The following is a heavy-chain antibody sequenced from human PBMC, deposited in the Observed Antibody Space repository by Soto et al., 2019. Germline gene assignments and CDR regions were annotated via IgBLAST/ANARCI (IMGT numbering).Heavy chain of an antibody. J-gene: IGHJ5*02. Sequence: QVPLVQSGAEVKKPGASVKVSCKASGYTFTSYAMHWVRQAPGQRLEWMGWINAGNGNTKYSQKFQGRVTITRDTSASTAYMELSSLRSEDTAVYYCARDLVVPAAMRWFDPWGQGTLVTVSS. CDR3: ARDLVVPAAMRWFDP. V-gene: IGHV1-3*01. CDR1: GYTFTSYA. D-gene: IGHD2-2*01. CDR2: INAGNGNT.